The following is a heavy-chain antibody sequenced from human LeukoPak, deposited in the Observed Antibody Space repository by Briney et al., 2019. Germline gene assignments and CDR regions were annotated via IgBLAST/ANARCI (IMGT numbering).Heavy chain of an antibody. CDR2: ISSSGNTI. Sequence: GGSLRLSCAASGFTFSSYEMNWVRQAPGKGLEWVSYISSSGNTIYYADSVKGRFTISRDNAKNSLYLQMNSLRAEDTAVYYCARGGRFGELLYPPWKWGQGTLVTVSS. CDR3: ARGGRFGELLYPPWK. J-gene: IGHJ4*02. CDR1: GFTFSSYE. V-gene: IGHV3-48*03. D-gene: IGHD3-10*01.